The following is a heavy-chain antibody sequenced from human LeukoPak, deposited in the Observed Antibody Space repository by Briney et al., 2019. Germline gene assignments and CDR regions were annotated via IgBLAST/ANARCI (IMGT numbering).Heavy chain of an antibody. CDR1: GYTFTGYY. D-gene: IGHD3-3*01. Sequence: ASVKVSCKASGYTFTGYYMHWVRQAPGQGLEWMGRINPNSGGTNYAQKFQGRVTMTRDTSISTAYMELSRLRSDDTAVYYCAYDDFWSGYCLSCYWGQGTLVTVSS. J-gene: IGHJ4*02. CDR3: AYDDFWSGYCLSCY. V-gene: IGHV1-2*06. CDR2: INPNSGGT.